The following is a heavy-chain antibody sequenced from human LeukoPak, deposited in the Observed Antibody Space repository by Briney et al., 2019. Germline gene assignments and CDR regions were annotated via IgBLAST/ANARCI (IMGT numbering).Heavy chain of an antibody. CDR1: GFTFSSYG. Sequence: GGSLRLSCAASGFTFSSYGMTWVRQAPGKGLEWVSSIRGSGDNTNYADSVKGRFTISRDNSKNTLYLQMNSLRAEDTAVHYCAKFPNYCSTTSCYRKGNWFDTWGQGTPVTVSS. V-gene: IGHV3-23*01. D-gene: IGHD2-2*02. CDR2: IRGSGDNT. J-gene: IGHJ5*02. CDR3: AKFPNYCSTTSCYRKGNWFDT.